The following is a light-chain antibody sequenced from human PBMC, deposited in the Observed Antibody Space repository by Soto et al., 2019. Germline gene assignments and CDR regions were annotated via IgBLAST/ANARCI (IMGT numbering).Light chain of an antibody. Sequence: QSVLTQPPSVSGAPGQRVTISCTGSSSNIGAGYDVHWYQQLPGTAPKLLIYGNSNRPSGVPDRFSGSKSGTSASLAITGLQADDEADYYCQSYDSSLSGWGFGGVTKLTVL. CDR1: SSNIGAGYD. CDR2: GNS. V-gene: IGLV1-40*01. CDR3: QSYDSSLSGWG. J-gene: IGLJ3*02.